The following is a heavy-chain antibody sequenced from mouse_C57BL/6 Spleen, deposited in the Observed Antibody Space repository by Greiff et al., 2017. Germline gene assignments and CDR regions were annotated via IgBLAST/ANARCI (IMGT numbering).Heavy chain of an antibody. V-gene: IGHV2-2*01. D-gene: IGHD2-5*01. J-gene: IGHJ4*01. CDR3: ARFYSNYVVYAMDY. Sequence: QVQLKQSGPGLVQPSQSLSITCTVSGFSLTSYGVHWVRQSPGKGLEWLGVIWSGGSTDYNAAFISRLSISKDNSKSKVFFKMNSLQADDTAIYYCARFYSNYVVYAMDYWGQGTSVTVSS. CDR2: IWSGGST. CDR1: GFSLTSYG.